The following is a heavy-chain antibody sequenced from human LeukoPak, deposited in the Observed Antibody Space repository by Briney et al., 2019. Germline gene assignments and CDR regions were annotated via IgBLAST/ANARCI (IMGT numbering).Heavy chain of an antibody. CDR1: GGSISSGGYY. Sequence: SETLSLTCTVSGGSISSGGYYWSWIRQPPGKGLEWIGYIYHSGSTYYNPPLKSRVTISVDRSKNQFSLKLSSVTAADTAVYYCARGDGYNGELFDYWGQGTLVTVSS. V-gene: IGHV4-30-2*01. CDR3: ARGDGYNGELFDY. J-gene: IGHJ4*02. D-gene: IGHD5-24*01. CDR2: IYHSGST.